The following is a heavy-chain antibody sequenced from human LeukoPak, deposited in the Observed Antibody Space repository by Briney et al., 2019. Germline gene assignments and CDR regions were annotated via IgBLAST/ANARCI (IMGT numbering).Heavy chain of an antibody. CDR3: ARAGYCSGGSCHTGAFDI. CDR1: VYTFTSYG. CDR2: ISPYNDNA. Sequence: ASVKVSCKASVYTFTSYGITWVRQAPGQGLEWMGWISPYNDNANYAQKLQGRVTMTTDTSTSTAYMELRSLRSDDTAVYYCARAGYCSGGSCHTGAFDIWGQGTMVTGSS. V-gene: IGHV1-18*01. J-gene: IGHJ3*02. D-gene: IGHD2-15*01.